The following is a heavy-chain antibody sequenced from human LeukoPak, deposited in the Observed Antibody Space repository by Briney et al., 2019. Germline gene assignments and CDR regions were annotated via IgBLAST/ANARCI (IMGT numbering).Heavy chain of an antibody. J-gene: IGHJ4*02. CDR3: ARGGSSGWYKLFDY. CDR1: GYSISSGYY. Sequence: SETLSLTCTVSGYSISSGYYWSWIRQPAGKGLEWIGRIYTSGSTNYNPSLKSRVTISVDTSKNQFSLKLSSVTAADAAVYYCARGGSSGWYKLFDYWGQGTLVTVSS. D-gene: IGHD6-19*01. V-gene: IGHV4-61*02. CDR2: IYTSGST.